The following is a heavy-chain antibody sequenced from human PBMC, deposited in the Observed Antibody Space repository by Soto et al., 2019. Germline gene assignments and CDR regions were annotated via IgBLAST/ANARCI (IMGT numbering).Heavy chain of an antibody. CDR3: ARRLGAAGDYCDYMDV. V-gene: IGHV4-34*01. CDR1: GGSFSGYY. D-gene: IGHD6-13*01. CDR2: INHSGST. Sequence: PSETLSLTCAVYGGSFSGYYWSWIRQPPGKGLESIGEINHSGSTNYNPSLKSRVTISVDTSKNQFSLKLSSVTAADTAVYYCARRLGAAGDYCDYMDVWGQGTTVTVSS. J-gene: IGHJ6*03.